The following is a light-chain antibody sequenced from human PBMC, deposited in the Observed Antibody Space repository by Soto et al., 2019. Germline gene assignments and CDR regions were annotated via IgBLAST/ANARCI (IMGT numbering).Light chain of an antibody. CDR1: QSVSSS. CDR3: QQRRIWPLT. CDR2: DAS. Sequence: EIVLTQSPATLSLSSGVRATLSCRARQSVSSSLLWYQQKPAQAPRLLIYDASSRATDIPASFSGSGSGTDFTLTISSLDPEDFAIYYCQQRRIWPLTFGPGTTVDIK. V-gene: IGKV3-11*01. J-gene: IGKJ3*01.